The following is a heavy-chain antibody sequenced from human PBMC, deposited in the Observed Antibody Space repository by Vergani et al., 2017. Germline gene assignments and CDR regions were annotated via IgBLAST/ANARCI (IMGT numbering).Heavy chain of an antibody. D-gene: IGHD5-24*01. V-gene: IGHV3-30-3*01. J-gene: IGHJ4*02. CDR3: AREPGRWLQSLDY. CDR1: GFTFSSYA. Sequence: QVQLVESGGGVVQPGRSLRLSCAASGFTFSSYAMHWVRQAPGKGLEWVAVISYDGSNKYYADSVKGRFTISRDNSKNTLYLQMNSLRAEDTAVYYCAREPGRWLQSLDYWGQGTLVTVSS. CDR2: ISYDGSNK.